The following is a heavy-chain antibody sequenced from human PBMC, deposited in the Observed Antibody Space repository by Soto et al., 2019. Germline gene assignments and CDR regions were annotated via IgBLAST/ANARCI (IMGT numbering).Heavy chain of an antibody. CDR1: GGSISSGGYY. D-gene: IGHD6-19*01. V-gene: IGHV4-31*03. CDR2: IYYSGST. Sequence: QVQLQESGPGLVKPSQTLSLTCTVSGGSISSGGYYWSWIRQHPGKGLEWIGYIYYSGSTYYNPSLKIRVTISVDRSKNQFPLKLRSVTAADTAVYYCARPRPEGQWLADGTYYFDYWGQGTLVPVSS. J-gene: IGHJ4*02. CDR3: ARPRPEGQWLADGTYYFDY.